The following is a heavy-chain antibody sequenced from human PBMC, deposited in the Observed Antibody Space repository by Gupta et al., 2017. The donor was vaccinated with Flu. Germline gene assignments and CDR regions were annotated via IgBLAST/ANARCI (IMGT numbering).Heavy chain of an antibody. CDR2: IRSKANSYAT. D-gene: IGHD3/OR15-3a*01. J-gene: IGHJ5*02. CDR1: GFPFSGST. Sequence: EVQLVESGGGLVQPGGSLKLSCAASGFPFSGSTMHWVRQASGKGLEWVSRIRSKANSYATAYAASVKGRFTISRDDSKNTAYLQMNSLQTDDTAVYYCARGMDGGWFDPRGQGTLVTVSS. V-gene: IGHV3-73*01. CDR3: ARGMDGGWFDP.